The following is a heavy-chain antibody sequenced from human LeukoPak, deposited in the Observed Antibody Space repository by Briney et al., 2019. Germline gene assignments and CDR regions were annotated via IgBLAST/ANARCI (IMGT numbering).Heavy chain of an antibody. J-gene: IGHJ5*02. V-gene: IGHV1-18*01. CDR3: ARDSYYYGSENWFDP. D-gene: IGHD3-10*01. CDR1: GYTFTSYG. CDR2: ISAYNGNT. Sequence: GASVKVSCKASGYTFTSYGISWVRQAPGQGLEWMGWISAYNGNTSYAQKLQGRVTMTTDTSTSTAYMELRSLRSDDTAVYYCARDSYYYGSENWFDPWGQGTLVTVSS.